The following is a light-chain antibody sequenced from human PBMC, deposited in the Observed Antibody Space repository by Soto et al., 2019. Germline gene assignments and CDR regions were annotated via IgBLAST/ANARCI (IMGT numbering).Light chain of an antibody. V-gene: IGLV2-14*01. CDR2: DVS. CDR1: SSDVGGYNY. CDR3: SSYTSSSTNVV. Sequence: QSVLTQPASVSGSPGQSITISCTGTSSDVGGYNYVSWYQQHPGKAPKLMIYDVSNRPSGVSNRFSGSKSGNTASLTISGLHAEDEADYYCSSYTSSSTNVVFGGGTKLTVL. J-gene: IGLJ2*01.